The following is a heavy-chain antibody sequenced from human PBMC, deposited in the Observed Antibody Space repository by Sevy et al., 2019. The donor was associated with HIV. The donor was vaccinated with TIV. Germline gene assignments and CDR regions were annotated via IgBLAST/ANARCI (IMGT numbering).Heavy chain of an antibody. CDR3: ARSRHGGYGGLRSYYYYGMDV. CDR2: ISYDGSNK. Sequence: GGSLRLSCAASGFTFSSYAMHWVRQAPGKGLEWVAVISYDGSNKYYADSVKGRFTISRDNSKNTLYLQMNSLRAEDTAVYYCARSRHGGYGGLRSYYYYGMDVWGQGTTVTVSS. CDR1: GFTFSSYA. J-gene: IGHJ6*02. D-gene: IGHD5-12*01. V-gene: IGHV3-30*04.